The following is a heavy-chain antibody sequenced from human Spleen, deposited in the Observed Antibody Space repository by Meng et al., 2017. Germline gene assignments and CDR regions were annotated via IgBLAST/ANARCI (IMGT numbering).Heavy chain of an antibody. Sequence: GESLKISCAASGFTFDTYAMSWVRQAPGKGLEWVAVIWYDGSNKYYADSVKGRFTISRDNSKNTLYLQMNSLRAEDTAVFYCARAGYCSGGSCYYDYWGQGTLVTVSS. CDR2: IWYDGSNK. CDR1: GFTFDTYA. J-gene: IGHJ4*02. CDR3: ARAGYCSGGSCYYDY. V-gene: IGHV3-33*08. D-gene: IGHD2-15*01.